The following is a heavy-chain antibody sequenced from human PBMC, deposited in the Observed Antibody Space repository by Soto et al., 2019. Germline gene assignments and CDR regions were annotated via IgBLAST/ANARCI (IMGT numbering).Heavy chain of an antibody. Sequence: GGSLRLSCAASGFTFSSYGMHWVRQAPGKGLEWVAVIWYDGSNKYYADSVKGRFTISRDNSKNTLYLQMNSLRAEDTAVYYCARANDFGSGYPMDVWGQGTTVTVSS. J-gene: IGHJ6*02. D-gene: IGHD3-3*01. CDR3: ARANDFGSGYPMDV. V-gene: IGHV3-33*01. CDR2: IWYDGSNK. CDR1: GFTFSSYG.